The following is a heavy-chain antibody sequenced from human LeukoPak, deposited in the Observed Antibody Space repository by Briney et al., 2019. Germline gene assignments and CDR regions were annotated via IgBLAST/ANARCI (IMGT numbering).Heavy chain of an antibody. V-gene: IGHV3-74*01. Sequence: SGGSLRLSCAAPGFTLNGYWMHWVRQAPGKGLVWVSRINSDGSTTSYADSVKGRFTISRDNSKNTLYLQMNSLRAEDTAVYFCARVATESYDWFDPWGQGTLVTVSS. D-gene: IGHD1-26*01. CDR2: INSDGSTT. J-gene: IGHJ5*02. CDR1: GFTLNGYW. CDR3: ARVATESYDWFDP.